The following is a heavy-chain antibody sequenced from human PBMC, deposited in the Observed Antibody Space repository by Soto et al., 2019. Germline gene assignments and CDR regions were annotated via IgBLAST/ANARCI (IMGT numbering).Heavy chain of an antibody. CDR2: IDWDDDK. J-gene: IGHJ6*02. V-gene: IGHV2-70*01. CDR3: ARMVGTNGYYYGMDV. D-gene: IGHD2-8*01. Sequence: SGPTLVNPTQTLTLTCTFSGFSLSTSGMCVSWIRQPPGKALEWLALIDWDDDKYYSTSLKTRLTISKDTSKNQVVLTMTNMDPVETATYYCARMVGTNGYYYGMDVWGQGTTVTVSS. CDR1: GFSLSTSGMC.